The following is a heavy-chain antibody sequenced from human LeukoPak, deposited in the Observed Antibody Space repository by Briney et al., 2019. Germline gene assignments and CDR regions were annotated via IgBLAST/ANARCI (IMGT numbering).Heavy chain of an antibody. Sequence: GGSLRLSCAASGFTFSSYAMHWVRQAPGKGLEYVSAISSNGGSTYYANSVKGRFTISRDNSKNTQYLQMNSLRAEDTAVYYCARDIGAGKVSYFQHWGQGTLVTVSS. J-gene: IGHJ1*01. D-gene: IGHD6-13*01. V-gene: IGHV3-64*01. CDR3: ARDIGAGKVSYFQH. CDR1: GFTFSSYA. CDR2: ISSNGGST.